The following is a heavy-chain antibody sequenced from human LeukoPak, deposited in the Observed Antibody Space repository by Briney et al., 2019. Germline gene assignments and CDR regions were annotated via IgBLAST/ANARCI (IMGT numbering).Heavy chain of an antibody. V-gene: IGHV3-74*01. D-gene: IGHD5-12*01. CDR2: IKSDGSTT. CDR1: GFTFSSYW. Sequence: PGGSLRLSCAASGFTFSSYWMHWVRHAPGRGLVWVSRIKSDGSTTSYADSVRGRFTISRDNAKNTLYLQVNSLRAADTAVYYCARGRSDVDIVATINYFDYWGQGTLVTVSS. J-gene: IGHJ4*02. CDR3: ARGRSDVDIVATINYFDY.